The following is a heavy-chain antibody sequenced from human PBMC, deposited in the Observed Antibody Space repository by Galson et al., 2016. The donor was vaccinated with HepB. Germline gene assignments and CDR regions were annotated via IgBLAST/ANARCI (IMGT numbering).Heavy chain of an antibody. CDR1: GFTFYNNG. CDR3: VKDLRWNMGALDS. D-gene: IGHD1-26*01. CDR2: ISANGGTR. J-gene: IGHJ4*02. Sequence: SLRLSCAASGFTFYNNGMHWVRQAPGKGLQYLSAISANGGTRYYADSVKGRFIISRDNSNDRLYLQLNSLRVEDTAVYYCVKDLRWNMGALDSWGQGTLVTVSS. V-gene: IGHV3-64D*06.